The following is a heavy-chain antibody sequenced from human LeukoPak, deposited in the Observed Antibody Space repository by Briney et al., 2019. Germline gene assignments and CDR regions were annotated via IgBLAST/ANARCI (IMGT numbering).Heavy chain of an antibody. CDR2: IKQDGSEK. Sequence: GGSLRLSCAASGFTFSSYWMSWVRQAPGKGLEWVANIKQDGSEKYYVDSVKGRFTTSRDNAKNSLYLQMNSLRAEDTAVYYCARDTRRYYDFWSGYSYNWFDPWGQGTLVTVSS. J-gene: IGHJ5*02. D-gene: IGHD3-3*01. CDR3: ARDTRRYYDFWSGYSYNWFDP. CDR1: GFTFSSYW. V-gene: IGHV3-7*01.